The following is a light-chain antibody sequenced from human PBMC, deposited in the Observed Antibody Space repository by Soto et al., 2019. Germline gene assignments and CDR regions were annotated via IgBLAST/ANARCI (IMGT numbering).Light chain of an antibody. J-gene: IGKJ5*01. CDR3: QQFGSSPLP. Sequence: EIVLTQSPGTLSLSPGERAALSCRASQSVSSSYLAWYQQRIGQAPRLLIYGASSRATGIPDRFSGTGSGTDFTLTISNLEPEAFAVYLCQQFGSSPLPFGQGTRLEI. CDR1: QSVSSSY. V-gene: IGKV3-20*01. CDR2: GAS.